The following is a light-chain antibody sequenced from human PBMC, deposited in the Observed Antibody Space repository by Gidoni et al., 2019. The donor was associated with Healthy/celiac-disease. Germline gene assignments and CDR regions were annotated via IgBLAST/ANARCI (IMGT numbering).Light chain of an antibody. CDR3: QQSYSTRPYT. Sequence: DIQMNKSPSSLSASVGDRVTITCRASQSISSYLHWYQQKPGKAPKLLIYAASSLKSGVPSRFSGSVSGTDFTLTISSLQPEDFVTYYCQQSYSTRPYTFGQGTKLEIK. CDR1: QSISSY. CDR2: AAS. V-gene: IGKV1-39*01. J-gene: IGKJ2*01.